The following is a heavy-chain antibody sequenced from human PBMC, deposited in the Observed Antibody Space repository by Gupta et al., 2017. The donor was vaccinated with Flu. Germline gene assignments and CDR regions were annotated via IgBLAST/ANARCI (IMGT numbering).Heavy chain of an antibody. V-gene: IGHV3-23*01. CDR2: ISGSGGST. J-gene: IGHJ4*02. Sequence: EVQLLESGGGLVQPGGSLRLSCAASGFTFSSYPMTWVGQAPGKGLEWVSAISGSGGSTYYADSVKGRFTISRDNSKNTLYLQMNSLRAEDTAVYYCAKDLSPGGSYSFDYWGQGTLVTVSS. CDR3: AKDLSPGGSYSFDY. D-gene: IGHD1-26*01. CDR1: GFTFSSYP.